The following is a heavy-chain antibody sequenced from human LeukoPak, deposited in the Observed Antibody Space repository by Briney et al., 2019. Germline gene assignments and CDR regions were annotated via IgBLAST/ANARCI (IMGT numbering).Heavy chain of an antibody. CDR3: ASGAAHTYELLWFGEYPD. D-gene: IGHD3-10*01. Sequence: SETLSLTCAVYGGSFSGYYCSWIRQPPGKGLEWIGEINHSGSTNYNPSLKSRVTITVDTSKNQFSLKLSSVTAADTAVYYCASGAAHTYELLWFGEYPDWGQGTLVTVSS. V-gene: IGHV4-34*01. CDR2: INHSGST. CDR1: GGSFSGYY. J-gene: IGHJ4*02.